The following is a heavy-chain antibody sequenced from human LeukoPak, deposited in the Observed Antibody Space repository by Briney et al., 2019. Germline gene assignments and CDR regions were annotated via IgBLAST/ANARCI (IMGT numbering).Heavy chain of an antibody. D-gene: IGHD6-13*01. CDR2: IYYSGTT. Sequence: SETLSLTCTVSGGSISSSSNYWGWIRQPPGRGLEWIGSIYYSGTTYYNPSLKSRVTISVDTSKNQFSLKLSSVTASDTAVYYCARGPRSSSWYALYYWGQGTLVTVSS. CDR3: ARGPRSSSWYALYY. J-gene: IGHJ4*02. V-gene: IGHV4-39*07. CDR1: GGSISSSSNY.